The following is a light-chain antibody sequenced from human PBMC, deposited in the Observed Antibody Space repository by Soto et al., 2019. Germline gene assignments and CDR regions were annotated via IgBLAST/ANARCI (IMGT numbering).Light chain of an antibody. CDR2: GAS. J-gene: IGKJ2*01. V-gene: IGKV3-20*01. Sequence: EIVLTQSPGTLSLSPGERATLSCRASQSVSSSYLSWYQQKPGQPPRLLIYGASSRATGIPDWFSSSGSGTDFTLTSSRLDEEDVALYCCQQYGSSPYTFGQGTKLEIK. CDR1: QSVSSSY. CDR3: QQYGSSPYT.